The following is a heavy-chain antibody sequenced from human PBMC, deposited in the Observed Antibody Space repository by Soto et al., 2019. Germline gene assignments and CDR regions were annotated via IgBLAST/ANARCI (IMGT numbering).Heavy chain of an antibody. CDR2: INSDGSST. V-gene: IGHV3-74*01. Sequence: QPGGSLRLSCAASGFTFSSYWMHWVRQAPGKGLVWVSRINSDGSSTSYADSVKGRFTISRDNAKNTLYLQMNSLRAEDTAVYYCAREEYQLLRDGMDVWGQGTTVTVSS. D-gene: IGHD2-2*01. CDR3: AREEYQLLRDGMDV. J-gene: IGHJ6*02. CDR1: GFTFSSYW.